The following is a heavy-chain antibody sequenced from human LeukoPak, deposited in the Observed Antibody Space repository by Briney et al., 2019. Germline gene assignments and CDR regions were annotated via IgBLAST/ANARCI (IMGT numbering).Heavy chain of an antibody. CDR3: ASAPTFGTGTTGLDP. D-gene: IGHD1-7*01. J-gene: IGHJ5*02. CDR2: IIPIFGTA. Sequence: GSSVKVSCKASGGTFSSYAISWVRQAPGQGLEWMGGIIPIFGTANYAQKFQGRVTITTDEPTSTAYMELSSLRSEDTAVYYCASAPTFGTGTTGLDPWGQGTLVTVSS. V-gene: IGHV1-69*05. CDR1: GGTFSSYA.